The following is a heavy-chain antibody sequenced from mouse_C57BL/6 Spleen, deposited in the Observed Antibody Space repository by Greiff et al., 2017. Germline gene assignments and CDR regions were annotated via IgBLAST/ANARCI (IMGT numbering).Heavy chain of an antibody. D-gene: IGHD2-1*01. CDR2: IHPNSGST. J-gene: IGHJ3*01. V-gene: IGHV1-64*01. CDR1: GYTFTSYW. CDR3: ARDFYGNYLAY. Sequence: QVQLQQPGAELVKPGASVKLSCKASGYTFTSYWMHWVKQRPGQGLEWIGMIHPNSGSTNYNEKFKSKATLTVDKSSTTAYMQLSSLTSDDSAVYYCARDFYGNYLAYWGQGTLVTVSA.